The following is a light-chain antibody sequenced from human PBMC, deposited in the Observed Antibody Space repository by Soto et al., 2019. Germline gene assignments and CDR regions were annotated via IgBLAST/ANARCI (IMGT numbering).Light chain of an antibody. CDR2: SNN. V-gene: IGLV1-44*01. CDR3: AAWDDSLNGYV. J-gene: IGLJ1*01. Sequence: QSVLTQPPSASGTPVQRVTISCSGSSSNIGSNTVNWFQQLPGSAPTLLIYSNNQRPSGVPDRFSGSKSGTSASLAISGLQSEDEADYYCAAWDDSLNGYVFGTGTKLTVL. CDR1: SSNIGSNT.